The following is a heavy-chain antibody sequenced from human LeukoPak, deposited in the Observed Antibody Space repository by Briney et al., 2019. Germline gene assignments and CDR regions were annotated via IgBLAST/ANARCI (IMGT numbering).Heavy chain of an antibody. CDR3: AREPDFYGSGRNFDF. D-gene: IGHD3-10*01. J-gene: IGHJ4*02. CDR1: GFTFNSYW. CDR2: INREGTRT. Sequence: GGSLRLSCAASGFTFNSYWMHWVRQAPGKGLVWVSRINREGTRTTYADSMKGRFTISRDNAKNTVYLQLNSLRADDTAVYYCAREPDFYGSGRNFDFWGQGTAVIVSS. V-gene: IGHV3-74*01.